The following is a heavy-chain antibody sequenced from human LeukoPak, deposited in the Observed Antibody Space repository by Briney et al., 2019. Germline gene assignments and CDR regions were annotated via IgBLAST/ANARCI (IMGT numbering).Heavy chain of an antibody. CDR2: IGSSGGGI. Sequence: GGSLRLSCAASGFTYSTYTMYWVRHPPGKRLEWVSIIGSSGGGIHYADSVKGRFTISRDNSKNALYLQMNSLRVEDTAVYYCAIDPNWGTHSWGQGVLVTVSS. J-gene: IGHJ4*02. V-gene: IGHV3-23*01. D-gene: IGHD7-27*01. CDR3: AIDPNWGTHS. CDR1: GFTYSTYT.